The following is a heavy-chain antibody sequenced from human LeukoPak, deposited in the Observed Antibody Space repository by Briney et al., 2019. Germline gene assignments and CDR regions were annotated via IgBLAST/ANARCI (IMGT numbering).Heavy chain of an antibody. CDR2: IYSGGST. J-gene: IGHJ6*02. Sequence: GGSLRLSCAASGFTVSSNYMNWVRQAPGKGLEWVSVIYSGGSTYYADSVKGRFTISRDNSKNTLYLQTNSLRAEDTAVYYCARVAAAQYYYYGMDVWGQGTTVTVSS. CDR3: ARVAAAQYYYYGMDV. V-gene: IGHV3-66*01. CDR1: GFTVSSNY. D-gene: IGHD6-13*01.